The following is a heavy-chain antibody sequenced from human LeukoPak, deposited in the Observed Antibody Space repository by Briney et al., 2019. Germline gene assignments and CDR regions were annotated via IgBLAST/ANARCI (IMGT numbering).Heavy chain of an antibody. J-gene: IGHJ4*02. CDR3: AKDDTVGARSPFDY. D-gene: IGHD1-26*01. Sequence: PGGSLRLSCAASGFTLGSYVMSWVRRAPGKGLEWVSVISESGERTDYAESVQGRFTISRDNSKRTLFLHMDSLRVEDTATYYCAKDDTVGARSPFDYWGTGALVTVSP. V-gene: IGHV3-23*01. CDR1: GFTLGSYV. CDR2: ISESGERT.